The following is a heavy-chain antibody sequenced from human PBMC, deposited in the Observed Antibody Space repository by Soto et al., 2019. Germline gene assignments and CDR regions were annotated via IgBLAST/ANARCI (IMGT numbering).Heavy chain of an antibody. V-gene: IGHV3-53*01. J-gene: IGHJ1*01. CDR2: IYSGGST. CDR3: ARGNSIAVAGAQYFQH. Sequence: EVQLVESGGGLIQPGGSLRVSCAASGFTVSSNYMSWVRQAPGKGLDWVSVIYSGGSTYYANSVKGRFTISRDNSKNTLYLQMNSLRAEDTAVYYCARGNSIAVAGAQYFQHWGQGTLVIVSS. CDR1: GFTVSSNY. D-gene: IGHD6-19*01.